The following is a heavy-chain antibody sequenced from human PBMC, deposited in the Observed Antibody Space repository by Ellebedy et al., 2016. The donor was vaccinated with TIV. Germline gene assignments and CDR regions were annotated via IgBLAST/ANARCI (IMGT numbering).Heavy chain of an antibody. CDR2: IYSGGST. D-gene: IGHD3-22*01. Sequence: PGGSLRLSCAASGFTVSSNYMSWVRQAPGKGLEWVSVIYSGGSTYYADSVKGRFTISRDNSKNTLYLQMNSLRAEDTAMYYCAREPWYYYDSSVTTFDPWGQGTLVTVSS. CDR3: AREPWYYYDSSVTTFDP. J-gene: IGHJ5*02. V-gene: IGHV3-66*01. CDR1: GFTVSSNY.